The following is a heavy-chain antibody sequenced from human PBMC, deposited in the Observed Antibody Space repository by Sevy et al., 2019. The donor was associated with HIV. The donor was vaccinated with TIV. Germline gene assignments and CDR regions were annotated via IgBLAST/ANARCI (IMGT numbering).Heavy chain of an antibody. CDR1: GYTLSDLS. Sequence: ASVKVSCKVSGYTLSDLSMYWVRQAPGKGFEWMGGFDPEDGETIYAQKFQGRVTMTEDTSTDTAYMELSSLRSEDTAVYYCATLEYFYDTSGYSSGDYWGQGTLVTVSS. CDR2: FDPEDGET. D-gene: IGHD3-22*01. V-gene: IGHV1-24*01. CDR3: ATLEYFYDTSGYSSGDY. J-gene: IGHJ4*02.